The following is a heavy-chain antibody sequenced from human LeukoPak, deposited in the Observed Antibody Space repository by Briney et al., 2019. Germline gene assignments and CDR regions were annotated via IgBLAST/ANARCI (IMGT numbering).Heavy chain of an antibody. V-gene: IGHV4-31*03. CDR1: GGSISRGGYY. CDR2: IYYSGST. D-gene: IGHD5-18*01. CDR3: AGNRGYSYGQLDY. J-gene: IGHJ4*02. Sequence: SQTLSLTCTVSGGSISRGGYYWSWIRQHPGKGLEWIGYIYYSGSTYYNPSLKSRVTISVDTSKNQFSLKLSSVTAADTAVYYCAGNRGYSYGQLDYWGQGTLVTVSS.